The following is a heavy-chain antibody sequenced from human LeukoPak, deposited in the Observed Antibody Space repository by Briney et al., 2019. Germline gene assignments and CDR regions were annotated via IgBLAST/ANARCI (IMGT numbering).Heavy chain of an antibody. J-gene: IGHJ2*01. CDR3: ARRIQLWSYWHFDL. CDR1: GGSINGCS. D-gene: IGHD5-18*01. CDR2: MFDRGSP. Sequence: PSETLSLTCSVSGGSINGCSWGWVRQPPGKGLECIGYMFDRGSPNHHPSLQNRVTTSVDTSKNEFSLRLTSVTAADTAVYYCARRIQLWSYWHFDLWGRGTLVTVSS. V-gene: IGHV4-4*09.